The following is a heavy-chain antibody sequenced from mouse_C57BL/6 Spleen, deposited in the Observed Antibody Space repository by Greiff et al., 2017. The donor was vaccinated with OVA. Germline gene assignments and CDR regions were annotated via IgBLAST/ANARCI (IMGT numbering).Heavy chain of an antibody. CDR2: IHPSDSDN. V-gene: IGHV1-74*01. CDR3: ANYYSSSYGYFGG. D-gene: IGHD1-1*01. Sequence: VQLQQPGAELVKPGASVKVSCKASGYTFTSYWMHWVKQRPGQGLEWIGRIHPSDSDNNYNQKFKGKATLTVDKSSSTAYKQLSSLTSENSAVDYYANYYSSSYGYFGGWGTGTTVTVST. CDR1: GYTFTSYW. J-gene: IGHJ1*03.